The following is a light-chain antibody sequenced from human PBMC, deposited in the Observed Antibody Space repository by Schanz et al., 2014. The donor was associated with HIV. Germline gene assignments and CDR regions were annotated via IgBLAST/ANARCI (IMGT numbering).Light chain of an antibody. V-gene: IGKV3-15*01. CDR1: QSIDSN. CDR2: FAS. CDR3: QQYNNWPRT. J-gene: IGKJ1*01. Sequence: EIVMTQSPGTLSVSPGERATLSCRASQSIDSNLAWYQQKPGQAPRLLIYFASTRATGIPARFSGSGSGTDFTLTISSLQSEDFAVYYCQQYNNWPRTFGQGTKVEIK.